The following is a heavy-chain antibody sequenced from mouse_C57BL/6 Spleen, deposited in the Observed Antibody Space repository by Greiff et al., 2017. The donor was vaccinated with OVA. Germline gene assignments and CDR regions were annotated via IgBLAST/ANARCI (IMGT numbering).Heavy chain of an antibody. Sequence: VNVVESGPGLVQPSQSLSITCTVSGFSLTSYGVHWVRQSPGKGLEWLGVIWSGGSTDYNAAFISRLSISKDNSKSQVFFKMNSLQADDTAIYYCARNYYYGSSYGYFDVWGTGTTVTVSS. CDR2: IWSGGST. V-gene: IGHV2-2*01. J-gene: IGHJ1*03. CDR1: GFSLTSYG. CDR3: ARNYYYGSSYGYFDV. D-gene: IGHD1-1*01.